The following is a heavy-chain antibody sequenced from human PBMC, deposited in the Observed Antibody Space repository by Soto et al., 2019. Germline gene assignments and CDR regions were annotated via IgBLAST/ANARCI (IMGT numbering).Heavy chain of an antibody. CDR3: AKWRSSSGDFDY. D-gene: IGHD6-19*01. CDR2: IKGSGGGT. Sequence: GGSLRLSCAASGFTFSSYWMSWVRQAPGKGLEWVANIKGSGGGTYYVDSVKGRFTISRDNAKNTLYLQMNSLRAEDTAVSYCAKWRSSSGDFDYWGQGTLVTVSS. J-gene: IGHJ4*02. V-gene: IGHV3-7*05. CDR1: GFTFSSYW.